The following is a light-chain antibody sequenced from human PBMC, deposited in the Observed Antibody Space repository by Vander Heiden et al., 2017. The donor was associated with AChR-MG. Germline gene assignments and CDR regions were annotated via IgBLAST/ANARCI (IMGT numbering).Light chain of an antibody. CDR3: QQEGSSPYT. J-gene: IGKJ2*01. CDR1: QSVSSSY. V-gene: IGKV3-20*01. CDR2: GAS. Sequence: ENVLTQSPGTLSLSPGERATLSCRASQSVSSSYLAWYQQKPGQAPRLLIYGASSRATGIPDRLSGSGSGTDFILTISRLEPEDFAVYYCQQEGSSPYTFGQGTKLEIK.